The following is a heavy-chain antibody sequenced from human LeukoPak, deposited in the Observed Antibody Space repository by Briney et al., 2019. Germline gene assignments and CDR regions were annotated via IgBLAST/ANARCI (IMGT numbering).Heavy chain of an antibody. V-gene: IGHV3-11*01. CDR2: ISSSGSTI. CDR1: GFTFSDYY. Sequence: GGSLRLSCAASGFTFSDYYMSWIRQAPGKGLEWVSYISSSGSTIYYADSVKGRFTISRDNAKNSLYLQMNSLRAEDTAVYYCARARGSSSGSSYYYYYYGMDVWGQGTTVTVSS. D-gene: IGHD6-6*01. J-gene: IGHJ6*02. CDR3: ARARGSSSGSSYYYYYYGMDV.